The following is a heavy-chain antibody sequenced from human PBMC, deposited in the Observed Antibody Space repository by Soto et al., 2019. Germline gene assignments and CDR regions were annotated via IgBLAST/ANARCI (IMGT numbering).Heavy chain of an antibody. CDR2: INHSGST. CDR1: GGSFSGYY. V-gene: IGHV4-34*01. D-gene: IGHD6-19*01. Sequence: SETLSLTCAVYGGSFSGYYCSWIRQPPGKGLEWIGEINHSGSTNYNPSLKSRVTISVDTSKNQFSLKLSSVTAADTAVYYCATRRGSSGWKDYWGQGTLVTVSS. J-gene: IGHJ4*02. CDR3: ATRRGSSGWKDY.